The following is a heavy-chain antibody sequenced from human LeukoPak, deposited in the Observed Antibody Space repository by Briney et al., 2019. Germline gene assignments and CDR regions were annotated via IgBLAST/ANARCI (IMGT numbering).Heavy chain of an antibody. CDR3: ASLYALLRKTDDFDI. V-gene: IGHV1-18*01. CDR1: GYTVTSYG. Sequence: ASVKVSCKAAGYTVTSYGISWVRQAPGQGLEWMGWISAYNVNTNYAQNLQGRVTMTTHTSTSTAYMELRSLRSDDPAVYYCASLYALLRKTDDFDIWGQGTMVTVSS. CDR2: ISAYNVNT. D-gene: IGHD1-26*01. J-gene: IGHJ3*02.